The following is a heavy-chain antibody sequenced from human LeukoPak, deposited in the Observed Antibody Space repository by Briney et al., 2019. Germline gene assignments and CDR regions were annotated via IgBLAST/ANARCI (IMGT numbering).Heavy chain of an antibody. Sequence: SETLSLTCTVSGGSVSSSSYYWGWIRQPPGKGLEWIGSFHYSGITYQNPSLKSRVTISVDTSKNQFSLKLSSVTAADTAVYYCASTGGYCTSGAQCKAFDIWGQGTRVTVSS. CDR1: GGSVSSSSYY. V-gene: IGHV4-39*01. J-gene: IGHJ3*02. CDR3: ASTGGYCTSGAQCKAFDI. D-gene: IGHD2-8*01. CDR2: FHYSGIT.